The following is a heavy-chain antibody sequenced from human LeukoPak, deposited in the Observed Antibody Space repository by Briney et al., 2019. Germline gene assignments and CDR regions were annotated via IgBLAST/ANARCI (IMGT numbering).Heavy chain of an antibody. CDR1: GFTFSSYA. D-gene: IGHD6-19*01. V-gene: IGHV3-48*01. CDR3: ARGAGIHDY. Sequence: PGGSPRLSCAASGFTFSSYAMSWVRQAPGKGLEWVSYISSSGSTIYYADSVKGRFTISRDNSKNTLYLQMDSLRAEDTAVYYCARGAGIHDYWGQGTLVTVSS. CDR2: ISSSGSTI. J-gene: IGHJ4*02.